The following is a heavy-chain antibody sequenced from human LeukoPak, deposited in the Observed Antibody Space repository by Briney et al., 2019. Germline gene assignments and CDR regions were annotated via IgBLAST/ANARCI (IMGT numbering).Heavy chain of an antibody. CDR2: IHYRGST. V-gene: IGHV4-59*08. D-gene: IGHD4-17*01. CDR3: ARHYDYRDYPLDY. J-gene: IGHJ4*02. CDR1: GGAISGYY. Sequence: ASETLSLTCTVSGGAISGYYWSWIRQPPGKGLEWIAYIHYRGSTNYNPSLKSRVTLSVDTTKNQIPLKLSSVTAADTAVYYCARHYDYRDYPLDYWGQGTLVTVSS.